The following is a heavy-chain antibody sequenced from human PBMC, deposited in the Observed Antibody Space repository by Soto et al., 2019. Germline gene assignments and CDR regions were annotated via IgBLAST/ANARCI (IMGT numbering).Heavy chain of an antibody. CDR3: ARDLIARSIAVLGVNYYYYYGMDV. Sequence: QVQLVQSGAEVKKPGSSVKVSCKASGGTFSSYAISWVRQAPGQGLEWMGGIIPIFGTANYAQKFQGRVTITADESTSTAYMELSSLRSEDTAVYYCARDLIARSIAVLGVNYYYYYGMDVWGQGTTVTVSS. D-gene: IGHD6-6*01. V-gene: IGHV1-69*01. J-gene: IGHJ6*02. CDR2: IIPIFGTA. CDR1: GGTFSSYA.